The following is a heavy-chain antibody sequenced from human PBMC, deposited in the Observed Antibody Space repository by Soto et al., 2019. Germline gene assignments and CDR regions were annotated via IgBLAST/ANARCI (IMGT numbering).Heavy chain of an antibody. J-gene: IGHJ4*02. D-gene: IGHD4-4*01. CDR3: TRHTVYY. CDR2: TRRKAHSYAT. CDR1: GFSFSYSA. Sequence: EVRLVESGGGLVEPGGSLKLSCAASGFSFSYSAIHWVRQASGKGLEWVGRTRRKAHSYATPFAASVKGRFTISRDDSKNTVYLQMNSLKTEDPAVYYCTRHTVYYWGQGTLVTVSS. V-gene: IGHV3-73*02.